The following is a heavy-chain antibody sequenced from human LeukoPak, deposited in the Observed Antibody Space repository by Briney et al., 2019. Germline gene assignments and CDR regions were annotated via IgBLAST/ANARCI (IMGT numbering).Heavy chain of an antibody. CDR3: AKDFADSSSWRNYYYYYGMDV. D-gene: IGHD6-13*01. V-gene: IGHV3-30*18. J-gene: IGHJ6*02. CDR2: ISYDGSNK. Sequence: GGSLRLSCAASGFTFSSYGMHWVRQAPGKGLEWVAVISYDGSNKYYADSVKGRFSISRDNAKNSVYLQMNSLRAEDTAVYYCAKDFADSSSWRNYYYYYGMDVWGQGTTVTVSS. CDR1: GFTFSSYG.